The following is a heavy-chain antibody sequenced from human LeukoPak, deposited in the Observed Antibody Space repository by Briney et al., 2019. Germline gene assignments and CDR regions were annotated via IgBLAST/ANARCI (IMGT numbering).Heavy chain of an antibody. V-gene: IGHV4-34*01. Sequence: PSETLSLTCAVYGGSFSGYYWSWIRQPPGKGLEWIGEINHSGSTNYNPSLKSRVTISVDTSKNQFSLKLSSVTAADTAVYYCARVMRDGYIANWFDPWGQGTLVTVSS. D-gene: IGHD5-24*01. CDR2: INHSGST. CDR1: GGSFSGYY. CDR3: ARVMRDGYIANWFDP. J-gene: IGHJ5*02.